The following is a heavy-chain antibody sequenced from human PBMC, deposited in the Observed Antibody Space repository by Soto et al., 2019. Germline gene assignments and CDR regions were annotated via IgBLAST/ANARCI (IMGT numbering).Heavy chain of an antibody. Sequence: VASVKVSCKASGYNIQSHAIHWVRQAPGQRLEWMGWINAGNGNTKYSENFEGRVTFTRDTVATTLYMELTSLTSEDTAVYFCGRDQSGIGWYVDWFDPWGQGTLVTVSS. J-gene: IGHJ5*02. CDR2: INAGNGNT. CDR3: GRDQSGIGWYVDWFDP. V-gene: IGHV1-3*01. CDR1: GYNIQSHA. D-gene: IGHD6-19*01.